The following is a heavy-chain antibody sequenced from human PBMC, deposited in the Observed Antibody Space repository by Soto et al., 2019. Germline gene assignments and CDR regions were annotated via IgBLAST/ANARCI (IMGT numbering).Heavy chain of an antibody. CDR2: INPNSGGT. Sequence: AAVKVSCKASGYTFTGYYMHWVRQAPGQGLEWMGWINPNSGGTNYAQKFQGRVTMTRDTSISTAYMELSRLRSDDTAVYYCASVEGGYSYGYQAAYYYYYCMDVWGQGTPGTVSS. V-gene: IGHV1-2*02. J-gene: IGHJ6*02. CDR3: ASVEGGYSYGYQAAYYYYYCMDV. D-gene: IGHD5-18*01. CDR1: GYTFTGYY.